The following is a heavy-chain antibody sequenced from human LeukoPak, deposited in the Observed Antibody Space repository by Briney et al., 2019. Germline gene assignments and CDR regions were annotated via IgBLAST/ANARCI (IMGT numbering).Heavy chain of an antibody. CDR2: IKTKSDGETT. Sequence: GRSLRLSCAASGFTFSDYAMHWVRQAPGKGLEWVGRIKTKSDGETTDYAAPVKGRFTISRDDAKNTVYLQMNSLRTDDTAVYYCTTAPRHWGQGTLVTVSS. V-gene: IGHV3-15*01. J-gene: IGHJ4*02. CDR3: TTAPRH. CDR1: GFTFSDYA.